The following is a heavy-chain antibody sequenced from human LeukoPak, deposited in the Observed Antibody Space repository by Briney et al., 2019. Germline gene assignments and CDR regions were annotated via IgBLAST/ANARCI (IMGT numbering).Heavy chain of an antibody. CDR1: GFTVSSNY. D-gene: IGHD2-2*01. J-gene: IGHJ4*02. CDR2: IYSGGST. V-gene: IGHV3-53*05. Sequence: GGSLRLSCAASGFTVSSNYMSWARQAPGKGLEWVSVIYSGGSTYYADSVKGRFTISRDNSKNTLYLQMNSLRAEDTAVYYCAKDQPAAYFDYWGQGSLVTVSS. CDR3: AKDQPAAYFDY.